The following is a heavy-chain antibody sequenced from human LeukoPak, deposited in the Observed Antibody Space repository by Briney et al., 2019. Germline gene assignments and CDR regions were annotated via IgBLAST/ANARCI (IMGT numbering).Heavy chain of an antibody. J-gene: IGHJ4*02. D-gene: IGHD1-26*01. CDR3: ARVPSSGSYYGY. CDR1: GFTFSSYS. V-gene: IGHV3-21*01. Sequence: PGGSLRLSCAASGFTFSSYSMNWVRQAPGKGLEWVSSISSSSSYIYYADSVKGRFTISRDNAKNSLYLQMNSLRAEDTAVYYCARVPSSGSYYGYWGQGTLVTVSS. CDR2: ISSSSSYI.